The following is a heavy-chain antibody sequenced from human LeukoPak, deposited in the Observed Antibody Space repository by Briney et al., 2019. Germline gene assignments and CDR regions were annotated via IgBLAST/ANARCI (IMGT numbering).Heavy chain of an antibody. J-gene: IGHJ4*02. V-gene: IGHV1-69-2*01. Sequence: VKVSCKVSGYTFIDYYIHWVRQTPGKGLEWLGRVDPEHGDTKYAEMFQGRVTITADPSADTAYMELGSLRPEDTAIYFCTRCRATLRAPFDYWGQGTLVTVSS. D-gene: IGHD2/OR15-2a*01. CDR1: GYTFIDYY. CDR3: TRCRATLRAPFDY. CDR2: VDPEHGDT.